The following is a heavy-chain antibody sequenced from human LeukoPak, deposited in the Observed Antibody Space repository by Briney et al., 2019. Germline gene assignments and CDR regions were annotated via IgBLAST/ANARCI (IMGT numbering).Heavy chain of an antibody. D-gene: IGHD3-9*01. CDR2: IRYDGSNK. CDR3: AKDKEGYGYFDFPLVED. J-gene: IGHJ4*02. V-gene: IGHV3-30*02. Sequence: GGSLRLSCAASGFTFSSYGMHWVRQAPGKGLEWVAFIRYDGSNKYYADSVKGRFTISRDNSKNTLYLQMNSLRAEDTAVYYCAKDKEGYGYFDFPLVEDWGQGTLVTVSS. CDR1: GFTFSSYG.